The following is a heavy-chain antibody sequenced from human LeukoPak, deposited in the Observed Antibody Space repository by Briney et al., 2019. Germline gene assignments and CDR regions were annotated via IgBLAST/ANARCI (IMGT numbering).Heavy chain of an antibody. CDR3: ANGVVVIATDAFDI. CDR1: GFTFDTYW. Sequence: GGSLRLSCVASGFTFDTYWMHWVRQAPGKGLEWVSAISGSGGSTYYADSVKGRFTISRDNSKNTLYLQMNSLRAEDTAVYYCANGVVVIATDAFDIWGQGTMVTVSS. CDR2: ISGSGGST. D-gene: IGHD2-21*01. J-gene: IGHJ3*02. V-gene: IGHV3-23*01.